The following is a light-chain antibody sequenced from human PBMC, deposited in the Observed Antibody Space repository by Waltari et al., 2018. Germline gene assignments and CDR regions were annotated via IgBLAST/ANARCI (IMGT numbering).Light chain of an antibody. J-gene: IGKJ1*01. CDR1: QSLLHSNGYNY. CDR3: MQALQSPRT. CDR2: LGS. Sequence: IVMTQSPLSLSVTPGAPASISCRSSQSLLHSNGYNYVDWYLQKPGQSPQLLIYLGSNRASGVPDRISGSGSGTDFTLKISRVEAEDVAVYYCMQALQSPRTFGQGTKVEIK. V-gene: IGKV2-28*01.